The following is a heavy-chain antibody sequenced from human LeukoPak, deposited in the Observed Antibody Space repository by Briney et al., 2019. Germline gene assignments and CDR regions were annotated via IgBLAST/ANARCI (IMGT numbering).Heavy chain of an antibody. J-gene: IGHJ4*02. Sequence: QPGGSLRLSCAASGFTFSSYWMSWVRQAPGKGLEWVANIKQDGSEKYYVDSVKGRFTISRDNAKNSLYLQMNSLRAEDTAVYYCASFKSVVAATPLDYWGQGTLVTVSS. V-gene: IGHV3-7*01. D-gene: IGHD2-15*01. CDR1: GFTFSSYW. CDR2: IKQDGSEK. CDR3: ASFKSVVAATPLDY.